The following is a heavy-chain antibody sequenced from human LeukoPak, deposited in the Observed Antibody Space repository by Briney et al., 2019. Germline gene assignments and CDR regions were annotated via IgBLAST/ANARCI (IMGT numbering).Heavy chain of an antibody. CDR2: ISYDGSNN. CDR1: GFTFSSYG. Sequence: GRSLRLSCAASGFTFSSYGMHWVRQAPGKGLEWVAVISYDGSNNYYADSVKGRFTISRDNSKNTLYLQMNSLRAEDTAVYYCAKFSPRGAAGNFYWGQGTLVTVSS. J-gene: IGHJ4*02. V-gene: IGHV3-30*18. CDR3: AKFSPRGAAGNFY. D-gene: IGHD6-13*01.